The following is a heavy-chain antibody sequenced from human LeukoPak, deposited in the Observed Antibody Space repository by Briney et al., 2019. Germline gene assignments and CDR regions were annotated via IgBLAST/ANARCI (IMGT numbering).Heavy chain of an antibody. Sequence: ASVKVSCKTSGYTFTGFYLHWVRQAPGHGLEWMGWMNPDSGATNYAQKFQGRVTLTRDTSINTGYMELTGLTSDDTAVYYCARRNFADQLDSWGQGSLVIVSS. D-gene: IGHD2-2*01. V-gene: IGHV1-2*02. CDR2: MNPDSGAT. CDR1: GYTFTGFY. CDR3: ARRNFADQLDS. J-gene: IGHJ4*02.